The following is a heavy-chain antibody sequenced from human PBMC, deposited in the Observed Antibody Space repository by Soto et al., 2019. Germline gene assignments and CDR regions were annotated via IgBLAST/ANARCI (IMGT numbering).Heavy chain of an antibody. CDR1: GYTFTSYG. CDR2: ISAYNGNT. Sequence: QVQLVQSGAEVKKPGASVKVSCKASGYTFTSYGISWVRQAPGQGLEWMGWISAYNGNTNYAQKXKGRVTMTTDXXTXTXXRELRSLRSDDTAVYYCARDEGVGATTFGAGAFDIWGQGTMVTVSS. V-gene: IGHV1-18*01. J-gene: IGHJ3*02. D-gene: IGHD1-26*01. CDR3: ARDEGVGATTFGAGAFDI.